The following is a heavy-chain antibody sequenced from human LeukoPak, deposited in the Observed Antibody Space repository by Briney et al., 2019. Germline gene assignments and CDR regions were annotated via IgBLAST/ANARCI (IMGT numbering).Heavy chain of an antibody. J-gene: IGHJ4*02. CDR2: INHSGST. Sequence: SETLSLTCAVYGGSFSGYYWNWIRQPPGKGLEWIGEINHSGSTNYNPSLKSRVTISVDTSKNQFSLKLSSVTAADTAVYYCARVAREYYYDSSGYLDYWGQGTLVTVSS. CDR1: GGSFSGYY. V-gene: IGHV4-34*01. CDR3: ARVAREYYYDSSGYLDY. D-gene: IGHD3-22*01.